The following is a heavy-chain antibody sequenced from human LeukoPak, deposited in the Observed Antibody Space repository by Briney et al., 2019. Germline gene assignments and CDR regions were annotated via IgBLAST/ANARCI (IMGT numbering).Heavy chain of an antibody. CDR3: AKEVVVVPAAKWAFDY. CDR1: GFTLSSYG. J-gene: IGHJ4*02. CDR2: ISYDGSNK. V-gene: IGHV3-30*18. D-gene: IGHD2-2*01. Sequence: GRSLRLSCAASGFTLSSYGMHWVRQAPGKGLEWVAVISYDGSNKYYADSVKGRFTISRDNSKNTLYLQMNSLRAEDTAVYYCAKEVVVVPAAKWAFDYWGQGTLVTVSS.